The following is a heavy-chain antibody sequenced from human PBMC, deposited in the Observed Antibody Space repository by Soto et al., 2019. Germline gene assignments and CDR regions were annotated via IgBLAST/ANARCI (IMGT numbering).Heavy chain of an antibody. J-gene: IGHJ4*02. CDR2: IYYSGST. CDR1: GGSISSYY. CDR3: ARRCGRTFGD. V-gene: IGHV4-59*08. D-gene: IGHD2-15*01. Sequence: SETLSLTCTVSGGSISSYYWSWIRQPPGKGLEWIGYIYYSGSTNYNPSLKSRVTISVDTSKNQFSLKLSSVTAADTAVYDCARRCGRTFGDWGKGNLVTLYS.